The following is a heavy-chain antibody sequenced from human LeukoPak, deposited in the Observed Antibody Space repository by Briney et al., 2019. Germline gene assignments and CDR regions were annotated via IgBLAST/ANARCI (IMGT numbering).Heavy chain of an antibody. CDR1: GFTFSSYS. D-gene: IGHD6-13*01. V-gene: IGHV3-7*01. Sequence: GGSLRLSCAASGFTFSSYSMNWVRQAPGKGLEWVANIKQDGSEKYYVDSVKGRFTISRDNAKNSLYLQMNSLRAEDTAVYYCARDGIAAADAHDYWGQGTLVTVSS. J-gene: IGHJ4*02. CDR2: IKQDGSEK. CDR3: ARDGIAAADAHDY.